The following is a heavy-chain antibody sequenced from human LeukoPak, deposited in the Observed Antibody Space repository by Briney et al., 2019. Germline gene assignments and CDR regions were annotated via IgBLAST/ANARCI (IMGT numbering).Heavy chain of an antibody. Sequence: GGSLRLSCAASGFTFSNYAMSWVRRAPGKGLEWVSAVSGRDDSTYYADSVKGRFTISRDNSKNTPYLQMNSLRAEDTAVYYCAKWGDYDILTGYYDSDYWGQGTLVTVSS. J-gene: IGHJ4*02. CDR2: VSGRDDST. CDR3: AKWGDYDILTGYYDSDY. CDR1: GFTFSNYA. V-gene: IGHV3-23*01. D-gene: IGHD3-9*01.